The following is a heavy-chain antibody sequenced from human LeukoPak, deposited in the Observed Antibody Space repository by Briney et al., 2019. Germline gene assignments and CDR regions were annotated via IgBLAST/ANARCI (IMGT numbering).Heavy chain of an antibody. V-gene: IGHV4-34*01. J-gene: IGHJ2*01. CDR1: GGSFSDYY. CDR3: ARRTVTTFGYVDL. D-gene: IGHD4-17*01. Sequence: PSETLSLTCAVYGGSFSDYYWSWIRQPPGKGLEWIGEINHSGSTNYNPSLKSRVTISVDTSKNQFSLKLTSVTAADTAVYYCARRTVTTFGYVDLWGRGTLVTVSS. CDR2: INHSGST.